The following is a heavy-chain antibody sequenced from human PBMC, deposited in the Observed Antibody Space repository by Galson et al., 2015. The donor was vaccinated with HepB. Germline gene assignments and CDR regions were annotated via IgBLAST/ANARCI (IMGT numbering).Heavy chain of an antibody. Sequence: SLRLSCAASGFTFSSYGMHWVRQAPGKGLEWVAVIWYDGSNKYYADSVKGRFTISRDNSKNTLYLQMNSLRAEDTAVYYCARDMIARTPYLGYGMDVWGQGTTVTVSS. CDR1: GFTFSSYG. D-gene: IGHD3-22*01. J-gene: IGHJ6*02. CDR3: ARDMIARTPYLGYGMDV. V-gene: IGHV3-33*01. CDR2: IWYDGSNK.